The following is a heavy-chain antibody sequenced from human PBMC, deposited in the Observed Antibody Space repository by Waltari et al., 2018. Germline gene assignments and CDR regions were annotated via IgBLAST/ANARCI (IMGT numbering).Heavy chain of an antibody. CDR1: GGSISSSSYY. D-gene: IGHD3-16*01. Sequence: QLQLQESGPGLVKPSETLSLTCTVSGGSISSSSYYWGWIRQPPGKGLEWIGSIYYSGSTYYNPSLKSRVTISVDTSKNQFSLKLSSVTAADTAVYYCASLRAGDEDLIDYWGQGTLVTVSS. V-gene: IGHV4-39*01. CDR3: ASLRAGDEDLIDY. CDR2: IYYSGST. J-gene: IGHJ4*02.